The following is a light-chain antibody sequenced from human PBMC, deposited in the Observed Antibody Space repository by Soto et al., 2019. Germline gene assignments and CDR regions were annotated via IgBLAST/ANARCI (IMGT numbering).Light chain of an antibody. CDR3: QQYGSSPPLT. J-gene: IGKJ3*01. V-gene: IGKV3-20*01. Sequence: EIVLMQSPGSLSLSPRERANFYCRASQSVSSSYLAWYQQKPGQAPRLLIYGASSRATGIPDRFSGSGSGTDFTLTISRLEPEDFAVYYCQQYGSSPPLTFGPGTKWIS. CDR1: QSVSSSY. CDR2: GAS.